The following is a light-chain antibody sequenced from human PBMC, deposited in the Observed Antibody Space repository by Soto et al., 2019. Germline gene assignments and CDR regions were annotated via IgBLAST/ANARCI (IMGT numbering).Light chain of an antibody. V-gene: IGKV3-15*01. CDR3: HPYNIWPRT. Sequence: EIVMTQSPATLSVSPGERATLSCRASQSVSSNVIWFQQKPGQAPRLLIFGASTRATGIPARFSGSGSGTEFTLTISSLQSEDFAVYYCHPYNIWPRTFGPGTNGDIQ. J-gene: IGKJ3*01. CDR2: GAS. CDR1: QSVSSN.